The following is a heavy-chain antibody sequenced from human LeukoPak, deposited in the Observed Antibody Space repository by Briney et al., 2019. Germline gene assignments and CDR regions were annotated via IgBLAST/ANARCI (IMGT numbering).Heavy chain of an antibody. D-gene: IGHD3-3*01. CDR1: GGTFSSYA. V-gene: IGHV1-69*04. CDR2: IIPILGIA. J-gene: IGHJ4*02. Sequence: ASVKVSCKASGGTFSSYAISWVRQAPGQGLEWMGRIIPILGIANYAQKFQGRVTITADKSTSTAYMELSSPRSEDTAVYYCARSAQYYDFWSGTYYSDYWGQGTLVTVSS. CDR3: ARSAQYYDFWSGTYYSDY.